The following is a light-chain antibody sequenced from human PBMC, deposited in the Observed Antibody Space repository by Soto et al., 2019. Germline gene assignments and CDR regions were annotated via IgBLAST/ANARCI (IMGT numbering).Light chain of an antibody. CDR3: QQYNNWPPRT. J-gene: IGKJ1*01. CDR1: QSVSSN. CDR2: AAS. Sequence: EIVMTQSPATLSVSPGERATLSCRASQSVSSNLAWYQQKPGQAPRLLIYAASTRAIGVPARFSGSGSGTEFTLTISSLQSEDFAVYYCQQYNNWPPRTFGPGTKVEIK. V-gene: IGKV3-15*01.